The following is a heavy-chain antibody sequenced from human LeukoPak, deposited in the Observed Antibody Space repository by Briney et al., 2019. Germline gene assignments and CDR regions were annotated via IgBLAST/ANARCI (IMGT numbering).Heavy chain of an antibody. CDR3: AREFFYYDSSGYYLWWFDP. J-gene: IGHJ5*02. Sequence: GGSLRLSCAASGFTFSGYSMNWVRQAPGKGLEWVANIKQDGSEKYYADSVKGRFTISRDSAKNSLYLQMNSLRVEDTAVYYCAREFFYYDSSGYYLWWFDPWGQGTLVTVSS. D-gene: IGHD3-22*01. CDR1: GFTFSGYS. CDR2: IKQDGSEK. V-gene: IGHV3-7*01.